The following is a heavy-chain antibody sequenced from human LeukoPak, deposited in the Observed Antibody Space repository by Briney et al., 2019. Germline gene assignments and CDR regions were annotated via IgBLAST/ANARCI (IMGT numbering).Heavy chain of an antibody. Sequence: PGGSLRLSCAASGFSFSSYWMHWVRQAPGKGLEWVSFISSGGSTIYYADSVKGRFTISRDNAKNTLYLQMNSLRAEDTAVYYCARDFLHLGGWGQGTMVTVSS. CDR1: GFSFSSYW. CDR2: ISSGGSTI. CDR3: ARDFLHLGG. J-gene: IGHJ3*01. V-gene: IGHV3-48*04. D-gene: IGHD3-16*01.